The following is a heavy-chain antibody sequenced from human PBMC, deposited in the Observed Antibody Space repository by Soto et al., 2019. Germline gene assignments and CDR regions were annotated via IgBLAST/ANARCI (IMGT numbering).Heavy chain of an antibody. J-gene: IGHJ6*02. V-gene: IGHV3-7*01. CDR3: ARDLRYCSGGSCYLYYYYYGMDV. Sequence: TGGSLRLSCAASGFTFSSYWMSWVRQAPGKGLEWVANIKQDGSEKYYVDSVKGRFTISRDNAKNSLYPQMNSLRAEDTAVYYCARDLRYCSGGSCYLYYYYYGMDVWGQGTTVTVSS. CDR2: IKQDGSEK. D-gene: IGHD2-15*01. CDR1: GFTFSSYW.